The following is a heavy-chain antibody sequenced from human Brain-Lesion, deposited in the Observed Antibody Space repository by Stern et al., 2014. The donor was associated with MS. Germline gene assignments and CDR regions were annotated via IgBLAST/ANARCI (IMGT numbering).Heavy chain of an antibody. V-gene: IGHV4-61*02. D-gene: IGHD2-2*01. CDR1: GGSISSGGYY. CDR2: IFNSGST. CDR3: ARGRVVPGFQYYATDV. J-gene: IGHJ6*02. Sequence: DQLVESGPGLVKPSQTLSLSCTVSGGSISSGGYYWSWIRQPAGKGLEWIGRIFNSGSTSYNPSLKSPVTISIDTSNNQVSLGLNSMTAADTAVYYCARGRVVPGFQYYATDVWGQGTTVIVSS.